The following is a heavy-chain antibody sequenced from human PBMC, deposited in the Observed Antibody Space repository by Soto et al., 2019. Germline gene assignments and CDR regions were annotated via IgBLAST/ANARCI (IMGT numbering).Heavy chain of an antibody. D-gene: IGHD6-13*01. Sequence: QVQLVESGGGLVKPGGSLRLSCAASGFSFSDYYMSWIRQAPGKGLEWVSYISSEGGTEVYAASVKGRFTISRDNAKHSLYLQMNSLRAEDTAMYYCARVGSLVGAGTSDYWGQGTLVVVSS. J-gene: IGHJ4*02. CDR3: ARVGSLVGAGTSDY. CDR2: ISSEGGTE. V-gene: IGHV3-11*01. CDR1: GFSFSDYY.